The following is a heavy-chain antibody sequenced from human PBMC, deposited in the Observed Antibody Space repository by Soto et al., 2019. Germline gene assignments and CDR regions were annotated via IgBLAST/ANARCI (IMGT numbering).Heavy chain of an antibody. Sequence: QVQLHQGSAGLLKPAETLTLTCAVSGGSFSGFFWGWIRQPPGKGLEWIGEVNHGGSTNYNPSPKRRGTNSSNKSKNHFSPALRSCTGAEKAVYYCARAAVAAGGPFDKWGQGALVTVSS. CDR2: VNHGGST. CDR1: GGSFSGFF. J-gene: IGHJ4*02. D-gene: IGHD2-15*01. V-gene: IGHV4-34*01. CDR3: ARAAVAAGGPFDK.